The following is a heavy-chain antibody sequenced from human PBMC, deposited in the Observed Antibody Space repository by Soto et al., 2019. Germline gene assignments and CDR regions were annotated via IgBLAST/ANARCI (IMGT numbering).Heavy chain of an antibody. CDR3: ARDRLTIFGVVIIRARFDY. Sequence: EVQLVESGGGLVQPGGSLRLSCAASGFTFSSYEMNWVRQAPGKGLEWVSYISSSGSTIYYADSVKGRFTISRDNAKNSLYLQMNSLRAEDTAVYYCARDRLTIFGVVIIRARFDYWGQGTLVTVSS. CDR2: ISSSGSTI. J-gene: IGHJ4*02. D-gene: IGHD3-3*01. V-gene: IGHV3-48*03. CDR1: GFTFSSYE.